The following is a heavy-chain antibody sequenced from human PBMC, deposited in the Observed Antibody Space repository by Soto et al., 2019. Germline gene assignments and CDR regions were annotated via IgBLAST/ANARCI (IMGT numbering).Heavy chain of an antibody. CDR2: IIPIFGTA. CDR1: GGTISSYA. CDR3: AGAGKYRGSNHLSDP. D-gene: IGHD6-6*01. J-gene: IGHJ5*02. V-gene: IGHV1-69*13. Sequence: ASVKLSCKASGGTISSYAISCVRQAPGQGLEWMGGIIPIFGTANYAQKFQGRVTITADESTSTAYMELSSLRSEDTAVYYCAGAGKYRGSNHLSDPLCKGNRINV.